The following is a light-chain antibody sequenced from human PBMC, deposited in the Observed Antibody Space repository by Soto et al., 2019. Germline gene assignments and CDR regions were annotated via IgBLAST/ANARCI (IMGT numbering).Light chain of an antibody. CDR2: GAS. CDR1: QSITTNY. V-gene: IGKV3-20*01. CDR3: QQYGSSST. Sequence: ESVLTQSPGTLSLSPGERATLSCRAAQSITTNYLAWYQQRFGQAPRLLIYGASSRVPGIPDRFSGSGSGTDFSLTISRLEPEDFAVYYCQQYGSSSTFGQGTRLEIK. J-gene: IGKJ5*01.